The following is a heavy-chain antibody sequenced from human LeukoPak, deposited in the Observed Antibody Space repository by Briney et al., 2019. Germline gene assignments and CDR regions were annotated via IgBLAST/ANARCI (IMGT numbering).Heavy chain of an antibody. J-gene: IGHJ4*02. V-gene: IGHV4-30-2*01. CDR3: ARGDRLLFY. CDR1: GASISEYGYY. CDR2: IYHSGSA. Sequence: SETLSLTCAVSGASISEYGYYWSWIRQPSGRGLEWIGYIYHSGSAYYNPSLMSRATISADRSKNQYFLNVTSVTAADTAMYYCARGDRLLFYWGPGTQVTVSS.